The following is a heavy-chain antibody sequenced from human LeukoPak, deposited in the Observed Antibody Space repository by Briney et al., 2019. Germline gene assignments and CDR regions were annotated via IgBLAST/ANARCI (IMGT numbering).Heavy chain of an antibody. Sequence: PGRSLRLSCAASGFTFSSYGMHWVRQAPGKGLEWVAVTSSDGSNKYYADSLKGRFTISRDNAKNSLYLQMNSLRAEDTALYYCAKDYFLGSGSSPRYFDYWGQGTLVTVSS. J-gene: IGHJ4*02. V-gene: IGHV3-30*18. CDR1: GFTFSSYG. D-gene: IGHD1-26*01. CDR2: TSSDGSNK. CDR3: AKDYFLGSGSSPRYFDY.